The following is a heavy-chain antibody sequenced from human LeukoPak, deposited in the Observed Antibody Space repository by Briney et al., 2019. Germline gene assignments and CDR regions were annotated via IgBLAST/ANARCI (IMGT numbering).Heavy chain of an antibody. CDR2: VTGGGTGT. CDR1: GFTFSNYG. CDR3: AKRYYGSETYLALDI. V-gene: IGHV3-23*01. Sequence: GGSLRLSCAASGFTFSNYGMYWVRQAPGEGLEWVSAVTGGGTGTYYADSVKGRFTISRDNSKNTLYLQMNSLRAEDTAVYFCAKRYYGSETYLALDIWGQGTVVTVSS. D-gene: IGHD3-10*01. J-gene: IGHJ3*02.